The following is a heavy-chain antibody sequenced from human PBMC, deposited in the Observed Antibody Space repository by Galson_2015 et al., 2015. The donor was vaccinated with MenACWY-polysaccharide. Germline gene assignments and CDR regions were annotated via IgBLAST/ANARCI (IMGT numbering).Heavy chain of an antibody. CDR2: INSDGSST. CDR3: ARLVYDFWSGHIPFDY. V-gene: IGHV3-74*01. J-gene: IGHJ4*02. D-gene: IGHD3-3*01. CDR1: GFTFSSYW. Sequence: SLRLSCAASGFTFSSYWMHWVRQAPGKGLVWVSRINSDGSSTSYADSVKGRFTISKDNAKNTLYLQMNSLRAEDTAVYYCARLVYDFWSGHIPFDYWGQGTLVTVSS.